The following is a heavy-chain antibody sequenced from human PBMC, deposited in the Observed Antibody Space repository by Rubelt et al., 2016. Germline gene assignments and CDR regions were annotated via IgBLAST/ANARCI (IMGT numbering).Heavy chain of an antibody. J-gene: IGHJ3*02. CDR1: GGTFSSYA. D-gene: IGHD3-3*02. Sequence: QVQLVQSGAEVKKPGSSVKVSCMASGGTFSSYAISWVRQAPGQGLEWMGGIIPIFGTANSSQKFHGRVRIPAAESTSTAYMDVGSLRSEDTAVYYCARDRGIESHDAFDIWGQGTMVTVSS. CDR3: ARDRGIESHDAFDI. CDR2: IIPIFGTA. V-gene: IGHV1-69*01.